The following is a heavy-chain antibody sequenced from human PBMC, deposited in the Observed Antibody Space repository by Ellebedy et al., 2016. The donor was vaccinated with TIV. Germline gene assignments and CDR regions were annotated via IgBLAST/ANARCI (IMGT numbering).Heavy chain of an antibody. V-gene: IGHV5-51*01. CDR3: ARNSMYYGMDV. D-gene: IGHD2/OR15-2a*01. Sequence: GESLKISCKGSGYNFASYFIGWVRQMPGKGREWMGIIYPGDSDTRYSPSFQGQVTISVDKSISTAYLQWNSLRASDTAMYYCARNSMYYGMDVWGQGTTVTVSS. CDR1: GYNFASYF. CDR2: IYPGDSDT. J-gene: IGHJ6*02.